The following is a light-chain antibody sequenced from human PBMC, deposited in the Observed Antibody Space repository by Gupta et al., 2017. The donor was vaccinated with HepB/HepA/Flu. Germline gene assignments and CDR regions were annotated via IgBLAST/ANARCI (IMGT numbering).Light chain of an antibody. Sequence: QSALPPPPPASGSPGQSVTISCTGTSGDVGGYNYVSWYQQHPGKAPKLMIYEINNRPSGVPDRFSGSKSGNTASLTVSGLQAEDEADYYCSSYAGSNNFNVVFGGGTKLTVL. CDR2: EIN. V-gene: IGLV2-8*01. J-gene: IGLJ2*01. CDR3: SSYAGSNNFNVV. CDR1: SGDVGGYNY.